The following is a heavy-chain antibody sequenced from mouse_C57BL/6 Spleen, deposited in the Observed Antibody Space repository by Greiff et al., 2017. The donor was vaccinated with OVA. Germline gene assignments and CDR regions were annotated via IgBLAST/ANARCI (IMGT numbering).Heavy chain of an antibody. CDR1: GYSFTGYF. J-gene: IGHJ4*01. D-gene: IGHD2-4*01. CDR3: ARSKMDYDGAMDY. Sequence: EVQLQESGPELVKPGDSVKISCKASGYSFTGYFMNWVMQSHGKSLEWIGRINPYNGDTFYNQKFKGKATLTVDKSSSTAHMELRSLTSEDSAVYYCARSKMDYDGAMDYWGQGTSVTVSS. CDR2: INPYNGDT. V-gene: IGHV1-20*01.